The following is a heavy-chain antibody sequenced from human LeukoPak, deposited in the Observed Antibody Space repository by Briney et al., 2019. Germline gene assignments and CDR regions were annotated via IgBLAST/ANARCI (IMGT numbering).Heavy chain of an antibody. D-gene: IGHD3-22*01. CDR3: ARGEVYYDSSGYDRLAQPFDY. CDR2: ISAYNGNT. Sequence: ASVKVSCKASGYTFTSYGISWVRQAPGQGLEWMGWISAYNGNTNYAQKLQGRVTMTTDTSTSTAYMELRSLRSDDTAVYYCARGEVYYDSSGYDRLAQPFDYWGQGTLVTVSS. CDR1: GYTFTSYG. V-gene: IGHV1-18*01. J-gene: IGHJ4*02.